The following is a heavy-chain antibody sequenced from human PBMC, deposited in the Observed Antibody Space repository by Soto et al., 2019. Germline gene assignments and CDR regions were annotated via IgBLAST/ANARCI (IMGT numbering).Heavy chain of an antibody. CDR1: GFTFSSYA. J-gene: IGHJ3*02. D-gene: IGHD2-15*01. Sequence: QVQLVESGGGVVQPGRSLRLSCAASGFTFSSYAMHWVRQAPGKGLEWVAVISYDGSNKYYADSVKGRFTISRDNSKNTLYLQMNSLRAEDTAVYYCARDGAYCSGGSCYSGAFDIWGQGTMVTVSS. CDR2: ISYDGSNK. CDR3: ARDGAYCSGGSCYSGAFDI. V-gene: IGHV3-30-3*01.